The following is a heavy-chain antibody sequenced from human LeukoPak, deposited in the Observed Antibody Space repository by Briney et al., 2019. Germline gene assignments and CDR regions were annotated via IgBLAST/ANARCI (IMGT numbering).Heavy chain of an antibody. CDR2: LSGTGGST. CDR1: GFTFSSYA. V-gene: IGHV3-23*01. CDR3: ANGGASYFYMDV. D-gene: IGHD3-16*01. J-gene: IGHJ6*03. Sequence: SGGSLRLSCAASGFTFSSYAMSWVRQAPGKGLEWVSALSGTGGSTYYADSVKGRFTISRDNSKNTLYLQMNSLRAEDTAVYYCANGGASYFYMDVWGKGTTVTVSS.